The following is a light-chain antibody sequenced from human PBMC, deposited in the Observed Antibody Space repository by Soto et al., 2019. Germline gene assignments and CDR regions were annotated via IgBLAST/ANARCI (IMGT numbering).Light chain of an antibody. V-gene: IGKV3-11*01. Sequence: LTQSPASLALYARDRATLSCRASQSVSSCLAWYQQKPGQAPRLLIYDASNRATGIPARFSGSGSGTDFTLTISSLEPEDLSVYYCQQRRNGSRKCGQGTKG. J-gene: IGKJ1*01. CDR2: DAS. CDR1: QSVSSC. CDR3: QQRRNGSRK.